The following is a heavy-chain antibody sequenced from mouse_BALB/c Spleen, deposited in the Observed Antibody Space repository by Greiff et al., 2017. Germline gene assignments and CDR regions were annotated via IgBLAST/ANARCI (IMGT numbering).Heavy chain of an antibody. CDR2: ISPGNGDI. D-gene: IGHD2-4*01. CDR1: GYTFTDHA. J-gene: IGHJ4*01. CDR3: KRLITNYYAMDY. Sequence: QVQLQQSDAELVKPGASVKISCKASGYTFTDHAIHWVKQKPEQGLEWIGCISPGNGDIKYNEKFKGKATLTADKSSSTAYMQLNSLTSEDSAVYFCKRLITNYYAMDYWGQGTSVTVSS. V-gene: IGHV1S53*02.